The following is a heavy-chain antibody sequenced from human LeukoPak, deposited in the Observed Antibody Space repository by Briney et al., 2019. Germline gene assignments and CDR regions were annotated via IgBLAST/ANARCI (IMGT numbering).Heavy chain of an antibody. CDR1: GFTFSSYA. J-gene: IGHJ4*02. CDR2: ISGSGGSA. D-gene: IGHD2-2*01. Sequence: GGSLRLSCAASGFTFSSYAMSWVRQARGKGLEWVSAISGSGGSAFYADSVKGRFTISRDNSKNTLYLQMNSLRAEDTAVYYCAKTTDCSGSSCYAAGGYWGQGTLVSVSS. CDR3: AKTTDCSGSSCYAAGGY. V-gene: IGHV3-23*01.